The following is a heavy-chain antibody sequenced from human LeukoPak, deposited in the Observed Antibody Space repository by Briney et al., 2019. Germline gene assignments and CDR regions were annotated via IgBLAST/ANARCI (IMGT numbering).Heavy chain of an antibody. D-gene: IGHD2-15*01. V-gene: IGHV4-31*03. Sequence: SETLSLTCTVSNDSISSGAYYWSWVRQHPGKSLEWIGYVYYSGSTYYNPSLQSRVTMSLDTSKNQFILRLSSVTAADTAVYYCARSPYCTGGSCYLLYWGQGTLVTVSS. CDR3: ARSPYCTGGSCYLLY. CDR1: NDSISSGAYY. J-gene: IGHJ4*02. CDR2: VYYSGST.